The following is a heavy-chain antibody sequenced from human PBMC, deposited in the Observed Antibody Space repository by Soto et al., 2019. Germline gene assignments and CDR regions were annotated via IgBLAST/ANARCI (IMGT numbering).Heavy chain of an antibody. D-gene: IGHD2-2*01. J-gene: IGHJ6*02. V-gene: IGHV5-51*01. Sequence: PGESLKISCKGSGYSFTSYWIGWVRQMPGKGLEWMGIIYPGDSDTRYSPSFQGQVTISADKSISTAYLQWSSLKASDTAMYYCARRRVPADGSKEYGMDVWGQGTTVTVSS. CDR2: IYPGDSDT. CDR3: ARRRVPADGSKEYGMDV. CDR1: GYSFTSYW.